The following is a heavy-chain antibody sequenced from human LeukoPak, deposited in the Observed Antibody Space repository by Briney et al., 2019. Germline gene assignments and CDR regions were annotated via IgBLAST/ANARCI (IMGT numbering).Heavy chain of an antibody. CDR3: ARRATVTTLHLWYFDY. D-gene: IGHD4-17*01. J-gene: IGHJ4*02. CDR1: GYSFTSYW. Sequence: PGESLKISCNGSGYSFTSYWIGWVRQMPGKGLELMGIIYPGDSDTRYSPSFQGPVTISADKSISTAYLQWSSLKASDTAMYYCARRATVTTLHLWYFDYWGQGTLVTVSS. CDR2: IYPGDSDT. V-gene: IGHV5-51*01.